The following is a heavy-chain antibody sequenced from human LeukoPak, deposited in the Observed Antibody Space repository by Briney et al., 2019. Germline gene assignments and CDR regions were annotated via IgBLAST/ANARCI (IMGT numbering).Heavy chain of an antibody. CDR1: GSSFSTSH. V-gene: IGHV4-59*13. Sequence: PSETLTLTCVVSGSSFSTSHWNWIRQLPGKGLEWIGCLYYTGKTDYNPSLTSRVTISLGTSKNQVSLKLSSVTAADTAVYYCSEGYFEPFDHGGQGTLVVVSS. J-gene: IGHJ5*02. CDR2: LYYTGKT. CDR3: SEGYFEPFDH. D-gene: IGHD2/OR15-2a*01.